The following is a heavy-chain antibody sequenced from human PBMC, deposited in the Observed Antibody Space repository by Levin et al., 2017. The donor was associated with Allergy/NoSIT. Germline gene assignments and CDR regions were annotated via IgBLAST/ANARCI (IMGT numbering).Heavy chain of an antibody. V-gene: IGHV3-21*01. CDR3: ARQLLPTGTNWFDP. J-gene: IGHJ5*02. Sequence: PGGSLRLSCAASGFTFSSYSMNWVRQAPGKGLEWVSSISSSSSYIYYADSVKGRFTISRDNAKNSLYLQMNSLRAEDTAVYYCARQLLPTGTNWFDPWGQGTLVTVSS. D-gene: IGHD2-2*01. CDR2: ISSSSSYI. CDR1: GFTFSSYS.